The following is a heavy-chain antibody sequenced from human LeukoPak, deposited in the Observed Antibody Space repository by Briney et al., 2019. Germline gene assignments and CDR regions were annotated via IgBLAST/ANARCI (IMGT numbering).Heavy chain of an antibody. CDR3: AREEYYYDSSGYSGWFDP. CDR1: GGSSSSGSYY. CDR2: IYSSGST. V-gene: IGHV4-61*02. Sequence: SETLSLTCTVSGGSSSSGSYYWSWIRQPAGKGLEWIGRIYSSGSTNYNPSLKSRVTISVDKSKNQFSLKLSSVTAADTAAYYCAREEYYYDSSGYSGWFDPWGQGTLVTVSS. D-gene: IGHD3-22*01. J-gene: IGHJ5*02.